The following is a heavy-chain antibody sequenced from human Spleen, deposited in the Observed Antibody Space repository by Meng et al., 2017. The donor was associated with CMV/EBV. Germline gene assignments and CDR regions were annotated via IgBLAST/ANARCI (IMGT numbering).Heavy chain of an antibody. CDR2: IRYDGSNK. D-gene: IGHD2-2*01. CDR1: FSSYG. V-gene: IGHV3-30*02. Sequence: FSSYGMHWVRQAPGKGLEWVAFIRYDGSNKYYADSVKGRFTISRDNSKNTPYLQMNSLRAEDTAVYYCAKDHYCSSTSCPLEDWFDPWGQGTLVTVSS. J-gene: IGHJ5*02. CDR3: AKDHYCSSTSCPLEDWFDP.